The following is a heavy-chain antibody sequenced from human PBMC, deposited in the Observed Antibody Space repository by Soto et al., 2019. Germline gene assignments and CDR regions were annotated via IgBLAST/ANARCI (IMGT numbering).Heavy chain of an antibody. CDR1: GGSISSYY. D-gene: IGHD6-13*01. V-gene: IGHV4-59*01. Sequence: SETLSLTCTVSGGSISSYYWSWIRQPPGKGLEWIGYIYYSGSTNYNPSLKSRVTISVDTSKNQFSLKLSSVTAADTAVYYCASSGPSSTAAQPPLYYYYGRDVWGQGTTVTVSS. CDR3: ASSGPSSTAAQPPLYYYYGRDV. CDR2: IYYSGST. J-gene: IGHJ6*02.